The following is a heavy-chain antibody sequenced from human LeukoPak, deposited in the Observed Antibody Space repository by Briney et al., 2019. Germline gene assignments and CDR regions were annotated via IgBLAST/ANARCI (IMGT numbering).Heavy chain of an antibody. CDR2: ISTSGSYI. Sequence: GGSLRLSCAVSGFTFGSYSMNWVRQAPGKGLEWVSFISTSGSYIYYANSVKGRFTISRDNAKNSLYLQMNSLRAEDTAVYYCASQTPRRLPIAVADYFDYWGQGTLVTVSS. V-gene: IGHV3-21*01. D-gene: IGHD6-19*01. CDR1: GFTFGSYS. CDR3: ASQTPRRLPIAVADYFDY. J-gene: IGHJ4*02.